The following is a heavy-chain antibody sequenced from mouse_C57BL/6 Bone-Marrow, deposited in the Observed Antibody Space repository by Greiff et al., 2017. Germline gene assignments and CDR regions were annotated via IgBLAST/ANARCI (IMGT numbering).Heavy chain of an antibody. CDR1: GFTFSSYG. V-gene: IGHV5-6*01. D-gene: IGHD1-1*01. Sequence: EVMLVESGGDLVKPGGSLKLSCAASGFTFSSYGMSWVRQTPDKRLEWVATISSGGSYTYYPDSVKGRFTISSDNAKNTLYRQMSSLKSEDTAMYYCARRGYGSSSLYYFDYWGQGTTLTVSS. CDR3: ARRGYGSSSLYYFDY. CDR2: ISSGGSYT. J-gene: IGHJ2*01.